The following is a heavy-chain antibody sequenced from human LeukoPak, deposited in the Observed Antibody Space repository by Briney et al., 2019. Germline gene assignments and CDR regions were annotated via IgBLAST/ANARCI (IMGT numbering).Heavy chain of an antibody. V-gene: IGHV3-21*01. Sequence: GGSLRLSCAASGFTFNNYSMNWVRQAPGKGLEWVSSISSSSSYIYYADSVKGRFTISRDNAKNSLYLQMNSLRAEDTAMYYCAWEVDGHKIGCWGQGTLVTVSS. CDR1: GFTFNNYS. CDR3: AWEVDGHKIGC. D-gene: IGHD5-24*01. CDR2: ISSSSSYI. J-gene: IGHJ4*02.